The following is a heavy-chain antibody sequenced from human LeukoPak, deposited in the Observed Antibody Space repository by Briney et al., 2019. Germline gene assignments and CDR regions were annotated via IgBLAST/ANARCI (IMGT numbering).Heavy chain of an antibody. CDR2: IYYSGST. D-gene: IGHD3-3*01. V-gene: IGHV4-59*01. CDR1: GGSISSYY. Sequence: SETLSLTCTVSGGSISSYYWSWIRQPPGKGLEWIGYIYYSGSTNYNPSLKSRVTISVDTSKNQFSLKLSSVTAADTAVYYCARCVGAYYDFWSGYYPDYYYMDVWGKGTTVTVSS. J-gene: IGHJ6*03. CDR3: ARCVGAYYDFWSGYYPDYYYMDV.